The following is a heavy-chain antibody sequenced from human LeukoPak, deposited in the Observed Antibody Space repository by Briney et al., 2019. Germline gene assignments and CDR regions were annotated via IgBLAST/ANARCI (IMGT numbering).Heavy chain of an antibody. CDR2: INTNTGNP. CDR3: ARGDYETHSYQTR. Sequence: ASVKVSCKASGYIFTSYVLHWVRQAPGQGLEWMGWINTNTGNPTYAQGFTGRFVFSLDTSVSTAYLQISSLKADGTAMYYCARGDYETHSYQTRWGQGTLVTVSS. V-gene: IGHV7-4-1*02. J-gene: IGHJ4*02. CDR1: GYIFTSYV. D-gene: IGHD3-16*02.